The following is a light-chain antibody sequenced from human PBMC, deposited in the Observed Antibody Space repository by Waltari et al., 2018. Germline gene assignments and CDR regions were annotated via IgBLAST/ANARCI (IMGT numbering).Light chain of an antibody. Sequence: CRSSQTARTTYLVWYQQKSCQAPTLHIYRASSRATGIPDMFSGSGSGTDFSLTISSLEPADVAVYYCQQYDISPLTFGGGTNVEI. CDR1: QTARTTY. CDR2: RAS. CDR3: QQYDISPLT. V-gene: IGKV3-20*01. J-gene: IGKJ4*01.